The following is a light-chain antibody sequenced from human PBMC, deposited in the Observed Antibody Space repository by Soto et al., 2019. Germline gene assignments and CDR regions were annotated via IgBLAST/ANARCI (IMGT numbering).Light chain of an antibody. Sequence: EILLTQSPDTLSLSPGERATLSCRATQGASSGSAAWYRQQPGQPPRLLIYGASRRAAGIPDSFSGRGSATDFTLTISSREPDDFAVYYCQQYGNTALFTFGPGTKVDIK. J-gene: IGKJ3*01. V-gene: IGKV3-20*01. CDR3: QQYGNTALFT. CDR1: QGASSGS. CDR2: GAS.